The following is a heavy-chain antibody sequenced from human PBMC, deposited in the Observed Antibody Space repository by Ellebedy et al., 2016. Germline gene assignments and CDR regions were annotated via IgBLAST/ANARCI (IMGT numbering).Heavy chain of an antibody. D-gene: IGHD3-22*01. V-gene: IGHV1-8*01. CDR2: MNPNSGNT. J-gene: IGHJ4*02. Sequence: ASVKVSCXASGYTFTSYDINWVRQATGQGLEWMGWMNPNSGNTGYAQKFQGRVTMTRNTSISTAYMELSSLRSEDTAVYYCARVAFPGYYYDSSGYLPDYWGQGTLVTVSS. CDR1: GYTFTSYD. CDR3: ARVAFPGYYYDSSGYLPDY.